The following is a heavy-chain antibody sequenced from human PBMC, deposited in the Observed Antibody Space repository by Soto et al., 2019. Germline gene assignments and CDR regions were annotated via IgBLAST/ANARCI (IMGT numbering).Heavy chain of an antibody. J-gene: IGHJ5*02. V-gene: IGHV4-31*11. CDR2: IYYSGST. CDR3: ARGNVLPAASNWFDP. Sequence: SPTLSLTFAVSGYSISSGYYWCCLRQQPGKGLEWIGYIYYSGSTSYNPSLKSRVTISVDTSKNQFSLKLSSVTAADTAVYYCARGNVLPAASNWFDPWGQGTLVTVSS. CDR1: GYSISSGYY. D-gene: IGHD2-2*01.